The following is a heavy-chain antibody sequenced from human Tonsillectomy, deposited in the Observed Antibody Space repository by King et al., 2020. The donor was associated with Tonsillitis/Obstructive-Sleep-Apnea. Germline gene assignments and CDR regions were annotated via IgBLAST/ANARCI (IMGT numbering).Heavy chain of an antibody. CDR1: GFTFSSDS. D-gene: IGHD3-3*01. CDR3: AREAVRYDFWSGLNWFDP. V-gene: IGHV3-48*02. J-gene: IGHJ5*02. Sequence: QLVQSGGGLVQPGGSLRLSCASSGFTFSSDSINWVRQAPGKGLWLASYISSSISTIYYDVYLKGRLPISIDNAKNSLYLQMNSLRDEDTAVYYCAREAVRYDFWSGLNWFDPWGQGTLVTVSS. CDR2: ISSSISTI.